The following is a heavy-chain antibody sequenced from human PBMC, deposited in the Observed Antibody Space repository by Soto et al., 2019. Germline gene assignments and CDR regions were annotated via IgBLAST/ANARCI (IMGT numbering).Heavy chain of an antibody. Sequence: EVQLVESGGGLVQPGGSLRLSCAASGFTVSSYAMNWVRQAPGKGLEWVSYISTGDSPIYYADPVKGRFTISSDNAKNSLYLQMSSLRAEDTSVYYCATVWRFCSTSNSLSWGQGTLVTLSS. J-gene: IGHJ5*02. V-gene: IGHV3-48*01. CDR1: GFTVSSYA. CDR2: ISTGDSPI. D-gene: IGHD2-2*01. CDR3: ATVWRFCSTSNSLS.